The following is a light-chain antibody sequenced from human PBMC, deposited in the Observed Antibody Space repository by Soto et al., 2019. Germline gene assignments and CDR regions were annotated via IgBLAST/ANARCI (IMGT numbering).Light chain of an antibody. CDR3: QQYNNWPPWT. CDR1: ESVSSS. V-gene: IGKV3D-15*01. Sequence: EIVMTQSPATLPVSPGERATLSCRASESVSSSLAWYQQKPGQAPRLLIYGASTRATGIPARFSGSGSGTEFTLTISSLQSEDFAVYYCQQYNNWPPWTFGQGTKVEI. CDR2: GAS. J-gene: IGKJ1*01.